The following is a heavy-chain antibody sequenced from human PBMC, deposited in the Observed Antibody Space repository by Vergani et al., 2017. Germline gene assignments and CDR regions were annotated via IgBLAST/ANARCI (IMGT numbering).Heavy chain of an antibody. CDR3: TKGSVYYHDSAGHGYDPYTGFDL. J-gene: IGHJ3*01. CDR1: GITFWKFG. D-gene: IGHD5-12*01. V-gene: IGHV3-9*01. CDR2: ISWNSGAV. Sequence: EVDLVESGGGLAQPGGSLSLSCEASGITFWKFGMHWVRQGPGKGLDGVSGISWNSGAVDYADSVRGRFTISRDNAKNSLFLEMNSLRFDDTAVYFCTKGSVYYHDSAGHGYDPYTGFDLWGQGTLVTVSS.